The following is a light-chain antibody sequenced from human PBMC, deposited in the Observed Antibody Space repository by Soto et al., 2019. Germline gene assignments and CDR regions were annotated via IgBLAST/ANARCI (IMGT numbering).Light chain of an antibody. CDR2: DAS. CDR3: QQRSNWPREIT. Sequence: EIVLTQSPVTLSLSPGERATLSCRASQTVSSYLAWYQQKPGQAPRLLIHDASNRATGIPARFSGSGSGTDFTLTISSFEPEDFAVYYCQQRSNWPREITLGQGTRLEIK. J-gene: IGKJ5*01. V-gene: IGKV3-11*01. CDR1: QTVSSY.